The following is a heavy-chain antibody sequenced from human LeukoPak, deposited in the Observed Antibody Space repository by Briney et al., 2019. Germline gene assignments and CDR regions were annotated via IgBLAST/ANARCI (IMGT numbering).Heavy chain of an antibody. CDR3: ARADGYCSGGSCYSAAYYYMDV. V-gene: IGHV4-59*01. J-gene: IGHJ6*03. D-gene: IGHD2-15*01. CDR2: IYYSGST. Sequence: SETLSLTCTASGGSISSYYWSWIRQPPGKGLEWLGYIYYSGSTNYNPSLKSRVTISVDTSKNQFSLKLSSVTAADTAVYYCARADGYCSGGSCYSAAYYYMDVWGKGTTVTVSS. CDR1: GGSISSYY.